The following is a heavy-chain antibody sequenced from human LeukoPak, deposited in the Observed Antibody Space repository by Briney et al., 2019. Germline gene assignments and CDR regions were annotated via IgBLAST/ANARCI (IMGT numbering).Heavy chain of an antibody. CDR1: GFTVSSNY. D-gene: IGHD3-10*01. J-gene: IGHJ4*02. CDR3: ARGLAGGSGNYFYFDY. CDR2: IYSGGST. Sequence: GSLRLSCSASGFTVSSNYMSWVRPAPRKGPEWVSIIYSGGSTYYADSVRGRFTISRDNSKNTLYLQMNSLRAEDTAVYYCARGLAGGSGNYFYFDYWGQGTLVTVSS. V-gene: IGHV3-53*01.